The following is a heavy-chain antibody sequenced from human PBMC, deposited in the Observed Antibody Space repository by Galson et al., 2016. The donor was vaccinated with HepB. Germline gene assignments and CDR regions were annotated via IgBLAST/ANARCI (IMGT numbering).Heavy chain of an antibody. D-gene: IGHD6-13*01. CDR1: GFTFSSST. V-gene: IGHV1-58*01. CDR2: IGVGSGDI. Sequence: SVKVSCKASGFTFSSSTVQWVRQARGQRLEWIGWIGVGSGDISYAQKLQERVTITSDTSTSTAYMELSSLRSEDTAVYYCAADYHGTYFHPWGQGTLVTVSS. J-gene: IGHJ5*02. CDR3: AADYHGTYFHP.